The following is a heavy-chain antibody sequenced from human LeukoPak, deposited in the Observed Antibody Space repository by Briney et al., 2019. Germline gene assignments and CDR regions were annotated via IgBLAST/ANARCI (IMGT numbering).Heavy chain of an antibody. Sequence: PGGSLRLSCAASGFTFNSYAMSWVRQAPGKGLEWVSAISGSGASTFYADSVKGRFTISRGNSKNTLYLQVNSLRAEDTAVYYCAKGPLLEWLLGWGQGTLVTVSS. CDR2: ISGSGAST. V-gene: IGHV3-23*01. CDR1: GFTFNSYA. D-gene: IGHD3-3*01. CDR3: AKGPLLEWLLG. J-gene: IGHJ4*02.